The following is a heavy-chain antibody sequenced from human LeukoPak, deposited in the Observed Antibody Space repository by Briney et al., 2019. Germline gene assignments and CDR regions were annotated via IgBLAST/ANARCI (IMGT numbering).Heavy chain of an antibody. Sequence: ASVKVSCKASGYTFTSYYMHWVRQTPGQGLEWMGIINPSGGSTSYAQKFQGRVTMTRDTSTSTVYMELSSLRSEDTAVYYCARIPYYYDSSGYSPGFDYWGQGTLVTVSS. CDR2: INPSGGST. CDR3: ARIPYYYDSSGYSPGFDY. J-gene: IGHJ4*02. V-gene: IGHV1-46*01. D-gene: IGHD3-22*01. CDR1: GYTFTSYY.